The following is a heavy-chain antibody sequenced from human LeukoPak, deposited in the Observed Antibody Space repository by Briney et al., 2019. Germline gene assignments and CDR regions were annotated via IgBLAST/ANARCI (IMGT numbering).Heavy chain of an antibody. D-gene: IGHD1-26*01. CDR2: ISSGSDYI. CDR1: EFMFGSFG. J-gene: IGHJ4*02. Sequence: GGSLRLSCAAYEFMFGSFGMNWVRQAPGKGLEWVSSISSGSDYIYYSDSVKGRFTISRDNAGKSLFLQMNSLRAEDTAVYYCARGGGAPPYYFDLWGQGTPVTVSS. CDR3: ARGGGAPPYYFDL. V-gene: IGHV3-21*01.